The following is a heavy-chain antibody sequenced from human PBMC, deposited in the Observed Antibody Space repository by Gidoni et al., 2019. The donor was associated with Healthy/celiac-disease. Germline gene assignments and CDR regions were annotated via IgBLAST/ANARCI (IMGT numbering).Heavy chain of an antibody. V-gene: IGHV1-69*01. D-gene: IGHD3-22*01. J-gene: IGHJ2*01. CDR2: IIPIFGTA. CDR3: ARNPRDDRELYFDL. Sequence: GIIPIFGTANYAQKFQGRVTITADESTSTAYMELSSLRSEDTAVYYCARNPRDDRELYFDLWGRGTLVTVSS.